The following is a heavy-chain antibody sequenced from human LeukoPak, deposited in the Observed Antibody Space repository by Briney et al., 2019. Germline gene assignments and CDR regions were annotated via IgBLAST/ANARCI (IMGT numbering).Heavy chain of an antibody. CDR3: ARAPVLRFLEWPWGYYYCGMDV. CDR2: INPNSGGT. J-gene: IGHJ6*02. Sequence: ASVTVSCKASGYTFTGYYMHWGRQAPGQGLEWMGRINPNSGGTNYAQKFQGRVTMTRDTSISTAYMELSRLRSDDTAVYYCARAPVLRFLEWPWGYYYCGMDVWGQGTTVTVSS. D-gene: IGHD3-3*01. CDR1: GYTFTGYY. V-gene: IGHV1-2*06.